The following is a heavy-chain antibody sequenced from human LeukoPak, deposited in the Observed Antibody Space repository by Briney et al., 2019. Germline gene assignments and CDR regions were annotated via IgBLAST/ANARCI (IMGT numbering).Heavy chain of an antibody. J-gene: IGHJ3*02. CDR3: ARQNSYAFDI. V-gene: IGHV5-51*01. CDR2: IYPGDSDT. CDR1: GYSFTTYW. Sequence: GESLKISCKGSGYSFTTYWIGWVRQMPGKGLGWLGIIYPGDSDTRYSPSFQGQVTISADESISTAYLQWSSLKASDTAMYFCARQNSYAFDIWGQGTMVTVSS.